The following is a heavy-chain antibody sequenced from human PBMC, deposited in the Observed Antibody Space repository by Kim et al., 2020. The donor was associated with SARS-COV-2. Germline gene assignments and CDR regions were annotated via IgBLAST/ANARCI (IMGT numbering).Heavy chain of an antibody. V-gene: IGHV3-48*03. CDR3: ARGERSSSWYTYGMDV. J-gene: IGHJ6*02. D-gene: IGHD6-13*01. CDR1: GFPFGSYE. Sequence: GGSLRLSCAASGFPFGSYEMSWVRQAPGKGLEWVSYISGSGGRIYYADSLKGRFIISRDSAKNSLYLQMNSLRAEDTAVYYCARGERSSSWYTYGMDVWGQGTTVTVSS. CDR2: ISGSGGRI.